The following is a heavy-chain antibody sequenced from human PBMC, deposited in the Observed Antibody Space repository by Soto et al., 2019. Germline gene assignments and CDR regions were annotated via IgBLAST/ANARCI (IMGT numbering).Heavy chain of an antibody. D-gene: IGHD3-3*01. V-gene: IGHV4-30-4*01. Sequence: SETLSLTCTVSGGSISSGDYYWSWIRQPPGKGLEWIGYIYYSGSTYYNPSLKSRATISVDTSKNQFSLKLSSVTAADTAVYYCASNYDFWSGLTDYYYYGMDVWGQGTTVTVS. J-gene: IGHJ6*02. CDR1: GGSISSGDYY. CDR2: IYYSGST. CDR3: ASNYDFWSGLTDYYYYGMDV.